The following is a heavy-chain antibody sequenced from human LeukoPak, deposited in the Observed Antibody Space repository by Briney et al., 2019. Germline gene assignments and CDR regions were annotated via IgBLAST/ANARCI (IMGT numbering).Heavy chain of an antibody. D-gene: IGHD4-23*01. CDR3: ARSTPGTTVALFRY. Sequence: SVKVSCKASGGTFSSYAISWVRQAPGQGLEWMGGIIPIFGTANYAQKFQGRVTITTDESTSTAYMELSSLRSEDTAVYYCARSTPGTTVALFRYWGQGTLVTVSS. J-gene: IGHJ4*02. CDR1: GGTFSSYA. CDR2: IIPIFGTA. V-gene: IGHV1-69*05.